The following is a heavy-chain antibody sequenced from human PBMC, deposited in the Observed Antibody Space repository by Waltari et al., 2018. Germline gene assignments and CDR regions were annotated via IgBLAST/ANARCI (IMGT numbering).Heavy chain of an antibody. Sequence: EEQLVESGGGSVQPGGSLRLAWAASGLTLSRHYMNWVRQAPGKGLEWVAVMYVGGATQYADSVKDRFIISRDNSKNTLYLQMHSLRVDDTAVYYCVRDIPRDDSSCDVWGQGTTVIVSS. CDR1: GLTLSRHY. D-gene: IGHD6-13*01. J-gene: IGHJ6*02. V-gene: IGHV3-66*01. CDR3: VRDIPRDDSSCDV. CDR2: MYVGGAT.